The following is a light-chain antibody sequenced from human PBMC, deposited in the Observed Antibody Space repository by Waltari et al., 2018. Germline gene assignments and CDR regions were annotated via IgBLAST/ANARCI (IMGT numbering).Light chain of an antibody. CDR3: QQYNNWIT. J-gene: IGKJ5*01. V-gene: IGKV3-15*01. CDR2: GAS. Sequence: EIVMTQSPAILSVSPGERATLSCRASQSVGSSLAWYQQKPGQAPRLLFYGASNRATGIPARVSGSGSGTEFTLTISSLQSEDFAVYYCQQYNNWITFGQGTRLEIK. CDR1: QSVGSS.